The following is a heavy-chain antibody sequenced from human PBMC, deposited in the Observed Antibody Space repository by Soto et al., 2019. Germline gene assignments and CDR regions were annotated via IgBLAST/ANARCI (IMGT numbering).Heavy chain of an antibody. CDR2: IFYSGST. V-gene: IGHV4-59*01. CDR1: GDSISSDY. D-gene: IGHD2-21*02. CDR3: VTGGDGYRFAS. Sequence: SETLSLTCTVSGDSISSDYWSWIRQPPGRGLEWIGYIFYSGSTNYNPSLKSRVTMSADRSKNHFSLNLTSVTAADTAVYYCVTGGDGYRFASWGQRTLVTVSS. J-gene: IGHJ5*01.